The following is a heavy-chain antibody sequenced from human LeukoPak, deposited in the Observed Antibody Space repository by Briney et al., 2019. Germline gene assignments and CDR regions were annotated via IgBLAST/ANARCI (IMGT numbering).Heavy chain of an antibody. CDR1: GGSISSGDYY. CDR3: ARDGGGDYYAFDI. Sequence: SETLSLTCTVSGGSISSGDYYWSWIRQPPGKGLEWIGYIYYSGSTYYNPSLKSRVTISVDTSKSQFSLKLSSVTAADTAVYYCARDGGGDYYAFDIWGQGTMVTVSS. J-gene: IGHJ3*02. D-gene: IGHD2-21*02. V-gene: IGHV4-30-4*01. CDR2: IYYSGST.